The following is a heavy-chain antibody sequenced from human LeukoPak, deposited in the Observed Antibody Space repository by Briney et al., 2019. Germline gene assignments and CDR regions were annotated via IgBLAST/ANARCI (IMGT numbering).Heavy chain of an antibody. CDR1: GFTFSSYA. CDR2: INGRGSTT. Sequence: GGSLRLSCAASGFTFSSYAMNWVRQAPGKGLEWVSMINGRGSTTYYADSVKGRFTISRDNSKNTLYLQMNNLRAEDTALYYCGRDGFDIWGQGTMVTVSS. V-gene: IGHV3-23*01. J-gene: IGHJ3*02. CDR3: GRDGFDI.